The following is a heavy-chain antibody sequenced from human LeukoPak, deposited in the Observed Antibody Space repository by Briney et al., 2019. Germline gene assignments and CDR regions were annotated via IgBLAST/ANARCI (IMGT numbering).Heavy chain of an antibody. CDR1: GGTFSSYA. CDR2: IIPIFGTA. D-gene: IGHD1-26*01. J-gene: IGHJ4*02. Sequence: ASVTVSCKASGGTFSSYAISWVRQAPGQGLEWMGGIIPIFGTANYAQKFQGRVTITADKATSTAYMELSSLRSEDTAVYYCARDRLYSGSYSDYWGQGTLVTVSS. V-gene: IGHV1-69*06. CDR3: ARDRLYSGSYSDY.